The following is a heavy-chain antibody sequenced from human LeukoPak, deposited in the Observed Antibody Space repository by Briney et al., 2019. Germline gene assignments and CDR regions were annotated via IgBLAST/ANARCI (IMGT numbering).Heavy chain of an antibody. CDR2: INPDGSTT. Sequence: GGSLRLSCAASGLTFSSCWMHWVRQAPGKGLVWVSRINPDGSTTSYADSVKGRFTISRDSAKNTLYLQMNSLRAEDTAVYYCARVSVGRYYFDNWGQGTPVTVS. J-gene: IGHJ4*02. D-gene: IGHD3-3*02. CDR1: GLTFSSCW. CDR3: ARVSVGRYYFDN. V-gene: IGHV3-74*01.